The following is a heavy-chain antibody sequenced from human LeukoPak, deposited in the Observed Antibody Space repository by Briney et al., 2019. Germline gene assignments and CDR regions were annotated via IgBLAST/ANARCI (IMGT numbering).Heavy chain of an antibody. V-gene: IGHV4-61*01. D-gene: IGHD3-10*01. J-gene: IGHJ6*02. Sequence: PSETLSLTCTVSGGSVSSGSYYWSWIRQPPGKGLEWIGYIYYSGSTNYNPSLKSRVTISVDTSKNQFSLKLSSVTAADTAVYYCARRAMVRGVKSYYYGMDVWGQGTTVTVSS. CDR1: GGSVSSGSYY. CDR2: IYYSGST. CDR3: ARRAMVRGVKSYYYGMDV.